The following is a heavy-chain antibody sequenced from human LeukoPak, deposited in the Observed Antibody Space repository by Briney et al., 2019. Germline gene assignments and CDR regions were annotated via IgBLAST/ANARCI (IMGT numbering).Heavy chain of an antibody. CDR1: GFTFDDYA. CDR2: ISWNSGSI. CDR3: YNAATAIAVAGCFDW. V-gene: IGHV3-9*03. D-gene: IGHD6-19*01. Sequence: GGSLRRSCAASGFTFDDYAMHWVRQAPGKGLEWVSSISWNSGSIGYADSVKGRFTISRDNAKNSLYLLMNSLRAEDLGVKYGYNAATAIAVAGCFDWWDQGTLVTVSS. J-gene: IGHJ4*02.